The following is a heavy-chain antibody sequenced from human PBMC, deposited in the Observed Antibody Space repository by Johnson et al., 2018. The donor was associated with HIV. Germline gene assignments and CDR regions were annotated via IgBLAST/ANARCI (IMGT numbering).Heavy chain of an antibody. V-gene: IGHV3-30*18. CDR3: AKDVGNYWPDAFDI. J-gene: IGHJ3*02. D-gene: IGHD3-22*01. CDR2: ISYDGSNK. Sequence: QVQLVESGGGVVQPGRSLRLSCAASGFTFSSFDMHWVRQAPGKGLEWVALISYDGSNKYYADSVKGRFTISRDNSKNTVYLQMNSLRTEDTAVYYCAKDVGNYWPDAFDIWGQGTMVTVSS. CDR1: GFTFSSFD.